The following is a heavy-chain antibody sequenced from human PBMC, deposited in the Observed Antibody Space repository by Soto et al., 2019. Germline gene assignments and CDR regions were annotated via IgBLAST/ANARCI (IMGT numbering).Heavy chain of an antibody. CDR1: GFTFSSYA. D-gene: IGHD5-12*01. CDR2: ISYDGSNK. CDR3: ARPGGMATIPKSLFDY. Sequence: PGGSLRLSCAASGFTFSSYAMHWVRQAPGKGLEWVAVISYDGSNKFYADSVKGRFTISRDNSNNTLYLQMNSLRAEDTAVYYCARPGGMATIPKSLFDYWGQGTLVTVSS. V-gene: IGHV3-30-3*01. J-gene: IGHJ4*02.